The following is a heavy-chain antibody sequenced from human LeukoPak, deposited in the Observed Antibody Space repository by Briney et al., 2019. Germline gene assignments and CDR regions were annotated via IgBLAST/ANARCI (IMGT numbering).Heavy chain of an antibody. CDR2: IRQDGSEK. CDR3: ARDGTAAGLYFDL. V-gene: IGHV3-7*01. D-gene: IGHD6-13*01. CDR1: GFTFTDYW. J-gene: IGHJ4*01. Sequence: GGSLRPSCAVSGFTFTDYWMNWVRQAPGKGPEWVASIRQDGSEKTYVDSVKGRFTISRDNTKNSLSLQLNGLRAEDTAVYYCARDGTAAGLYFDLWGQGTLVTVSS.